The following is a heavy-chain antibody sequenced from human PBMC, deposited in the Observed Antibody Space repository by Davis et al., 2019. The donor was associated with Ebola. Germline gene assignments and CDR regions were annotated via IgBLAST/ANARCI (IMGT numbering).Heavy chain of an antibody. CDR3: ARGRHYDILTGTYYYYGMDV. D-gene: IGHD3-9*01. V-gene: IGHV1-3*01. CDR2: INAGNGNT. CDR1: GYTFTSYA. Sequence: AASVKVSCKASGYTFTSYAMHWVRQAPGQRLEWMGWINAGNGNTKYSQKFQGRVTITRDTSASTAYMELSSLRSEDTAVYYCARGRHYDILTGTYYYYGMDVWGQGTTVTVSS. J-gene: IGHJ6*02.